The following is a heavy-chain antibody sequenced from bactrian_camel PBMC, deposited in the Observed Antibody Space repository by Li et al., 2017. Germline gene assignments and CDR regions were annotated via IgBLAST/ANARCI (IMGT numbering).Heavy chain of an antibody. D-gene: IGHD5*01. J-gene: IGHJ4*01. V-gene: IGHV3S6*01. CDR3: AKDARAATAWGTMDY. CDR1: GYTSKICS. CDR2: IFANGGT. Sequence: HVQLVESGGGLVQPGGSLRLSCAASGYTSKICSWNWYRQPPGKSRELVSSIFANGGTHYADSVKGRFTASQDNAKNTVYLQMNSLKPEDTAMYYCAKDARAATAWGTMDYWGQGTQVTVS.